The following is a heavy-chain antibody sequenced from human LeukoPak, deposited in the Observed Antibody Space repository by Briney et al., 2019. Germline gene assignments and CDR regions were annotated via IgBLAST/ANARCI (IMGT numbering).Heavy chain of an antibody. Sequence: GGSLRLSCAASGFTFSSYGMHWVRQAPGKGLEWVAFIRYDGSNKYYADSVKGRFTISRDNSKNTLYLQMNSLRVEDTAVYYCIRGGGHYYYMDVWGKGTTVTISS. J-gene: IGHJ6*03. V-gene: IGHV3-30*02. D-gene: IGHD3-10*01. CDR3: IRGGGHYYYMDV. CDR1: GFTFSSYG. CDR2: IRYDGSNK.